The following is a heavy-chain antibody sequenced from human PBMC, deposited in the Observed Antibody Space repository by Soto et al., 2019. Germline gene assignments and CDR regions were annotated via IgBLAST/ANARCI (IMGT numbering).Heavy chain of an antibody. Sequence: PSETLSLTCNVSGASINTYYWSWIRQPPQKGLEWIGYIFHRGSTTYNPSLKRRDTISMDVSKKYFARRLISVTAEDSAVYYCARACSSCLPYYSYYYGMDVWGQGTTVTVSS. CDR1: GASINTYY. V-gene: IGHV4-59*12. CDR2: IFHRGST. CDR3: ARACSSCLPYYSYYYGMDV. J-gene: IGHJ6*02. D-gene: IGHD6-13*01.